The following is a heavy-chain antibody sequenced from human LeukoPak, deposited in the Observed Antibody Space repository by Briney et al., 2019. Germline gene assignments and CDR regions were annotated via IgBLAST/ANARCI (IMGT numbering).Heavy chain of an antibody. CDR3: ARDGDAMDYGMDV. CDR1: GFTFSSYW. D-gene: IGHD3-10*01. V-gene: IGHV3-7*01. Sequence: PGGSLRLSCAASGFTFSSYWMSWVRQAPGKGLEWVANIKQDGSEKYYVDSVKGRFTISRDNAKNSLYLQMNSLRAEDTAVYYCARDGDAMDYGMDVWGQGTTVTVSS. J-gene: IGHJ6*02. CDR2: IKQDGSEK.